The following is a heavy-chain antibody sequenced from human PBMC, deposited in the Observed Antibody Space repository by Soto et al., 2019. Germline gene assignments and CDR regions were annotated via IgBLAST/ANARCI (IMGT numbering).Heavy chain of an antibody. D-gene: IGHD3-22*01. CDR3: ARHGSITMIHSYYYNMDV. V-gene: IGHV4-59*08. J-gene: IGHJ6*02. CDR1: GGSISSYY. Sequence: SETLSLTCTVSGGSISSYYWSWIRQPPGKGLEWIGYIYYSGSTNYNPSLKSRVTISVDTSKNQFSLKLSSVTAADTAVYYCARHGSITMIHSYYYNMDVWGQGTTVX. CDR2: IYYSGST.